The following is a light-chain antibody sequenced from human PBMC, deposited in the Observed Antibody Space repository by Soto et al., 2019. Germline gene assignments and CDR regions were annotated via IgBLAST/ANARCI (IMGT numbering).Light chain of an antibody. J-gene: IGKJ5*01. Sequence: SRTALLVSPGARATLSCRASQSVSSYLAWYQQHPGQPPRLLIYGISTRATGIPARFSGSGSGTEFTLTISSLQSEDFAVYYCQQDNNWTLKFGQGARLDIK. CDR1: QSVSSY. CDR2: GIS. CDR3: QQDNNWTLK. V-gene: IGKV3-15*01.